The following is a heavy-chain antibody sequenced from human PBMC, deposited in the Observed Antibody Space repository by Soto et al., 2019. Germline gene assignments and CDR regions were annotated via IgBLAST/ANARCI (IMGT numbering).Heavy chain of an antibody. D-gene: IGHD2-15*01. J-gene: IGHJ5*02. V-gene: IGHV1-18*01. Sequence: ASVKVSCKASGNTFRSYGISWVRQAPGEGLEWMGWISAYDGSTNYAQKLQGRVTMTIDTSTSSIYMELRSLRSDDTAVYYCAGTSAVARTWFDPWGQGTLVTVSS. CDR2: ISAYDGST. CDR3: AGTSAVARTWFDP. CDR1: GNTFRSYG.